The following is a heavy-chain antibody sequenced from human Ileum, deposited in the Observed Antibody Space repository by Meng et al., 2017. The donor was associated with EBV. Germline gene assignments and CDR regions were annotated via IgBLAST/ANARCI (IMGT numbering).Heavy chain of an antibody. Sequence: QVPLQASRPELVNPSGHLSLTCAGSGGSISSSNWWSWVRQPPGKGLEWIGEIYHSGSTNYNPSLKSRVTISVDKSKNQFSLKLSSGPAADTAVYYCASFPPPGKQWLVTDYWGQGTLVTVSS. CDR1: GGSISSSNW. V-gene: IGHV4-4*02. D-gene: IGHD6-19*01. CDR3: ASFPPPGKQWLVTDY. J-gene: IGHJ4*02. CDR2: IYHSGST.